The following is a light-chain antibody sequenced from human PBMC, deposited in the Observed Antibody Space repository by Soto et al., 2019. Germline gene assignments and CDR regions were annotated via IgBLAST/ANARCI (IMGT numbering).Light chain of an antibody. CDR3: SSFAGSSTFVV. Sequence: QSALTQPASVSGSPGQSIAISCTGSSSDIGIYKYVSWYQQHPGKVPKLIIYEVTNRPSGVSNRFSGSKSGNTASLTISGLQAEDEADYYCSSFAGSSTFVVFGGGTKLTVL. J-gene: IGLJ2*01. V-gene: IGLV2-14*01. CDR1: SSDIGIYKY. CDR2: EVT.